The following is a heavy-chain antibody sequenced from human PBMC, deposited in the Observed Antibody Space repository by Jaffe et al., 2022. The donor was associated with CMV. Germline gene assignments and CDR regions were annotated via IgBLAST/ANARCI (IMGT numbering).Heavy chain of an antibody. D-gene: IGHD3-22*01. CDR2: IDPSDSYT. CDR1: GYSFTSYW. J-gene: IGHJ3*02. CDR3: ARTRGYDSSGYYFPDAFDI. Sequence: EVQLVQSGAEVKKPGESLRISCKGSGYSFTSYWISWVRQMPGKGLEWMGRIDPSDSYTNYSPSFQGHVTISADKSISTAYLQWSSLKASDTAMYYCARTRGYDSSGYYFPDAFDIWGQGTMVTVSS. V-gene: IGHV5-10-1*03.